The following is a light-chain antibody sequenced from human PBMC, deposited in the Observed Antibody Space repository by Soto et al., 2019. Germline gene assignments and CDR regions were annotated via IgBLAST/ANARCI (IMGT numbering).Light chain of an antibody. Sequence: QSALTQPASVSGSPGQSITISCTGTSSDVGFYNYVSWYQQNPVKAPKLMIYEVSYRPSGVSNRFSGSKSGNTASLTISGLQAEDEADYYCSSYTGSNTLGVFGTGTKLTVL. CDR2: EVS. CDR3: SSYTGSNTLGV. CDR1: SSDVGFYNY. V-gene: IGLV2-14*01. J-gene: IGLJ1*01.